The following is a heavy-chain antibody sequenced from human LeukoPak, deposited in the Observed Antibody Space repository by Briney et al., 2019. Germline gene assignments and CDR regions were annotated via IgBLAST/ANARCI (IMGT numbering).Heavy chain of an antibody. CDR1: GFTFSSFV. J-gene: IGHJ4*02. CDR3: AARPPIVVAGPFDY. D-gene: IGHD6-19*01. CDR2: IKQDGSAK. V-gene: IGHV3-7*03. Sequence: GGSLRLSCAASGFTFSSFVVSWVRQGPGKGLEWEANIKQDGSAKHYVDSVKGRFAISRDNTKNSLYLQMNSLRAEDTAVYYCAARPPIVVAGPFDYWGQGTLVTVSS.